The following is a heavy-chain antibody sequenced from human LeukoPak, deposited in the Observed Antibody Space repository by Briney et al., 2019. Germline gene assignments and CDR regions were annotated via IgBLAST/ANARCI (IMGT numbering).Heavy chain of an antibody. CDR3: ASQQQQLVPPFYYSGMDV. D-gene: IGHD6-13*01. CDR2: IYSGGST. J-gene: IGHJ6*02. CDR1: GFTVSSNY. V-gene: IGHV3-66*04. Sequence: GGSLRLSCAASGFTVSSNYMSWVRQAPGKGLEWVSVIYSGGSTYYADSVKGRFTISRDNSKNTLYLQMNSLRAEDTAVYYCASQQQQLVPPFYYSGMDVWGQGPTVTVSS.